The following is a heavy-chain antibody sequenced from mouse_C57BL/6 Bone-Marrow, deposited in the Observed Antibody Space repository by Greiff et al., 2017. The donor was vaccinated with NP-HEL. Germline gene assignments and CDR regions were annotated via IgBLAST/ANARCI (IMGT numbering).Heavy chain of an antibody. V-gene: IGHV1-54*01. Sequence: QVQLQQSGAELVRPGTSVKVSCKASGYAFTNYLIEWVKQRPGQGLEWIGVINPGSGGTNYNEKFKGKATLTADKSSSTAYMQLSSLTSEDSAVYVCARSDYDYSAWFAYWGQGTLVTVSA. J-gene: IGHJ3*01. D-gene: IGHD2-4*01. CDR1: GYAFTNYL. CDR3: ARSDYDYSAWFAY. CDR2: INPGSGGT.